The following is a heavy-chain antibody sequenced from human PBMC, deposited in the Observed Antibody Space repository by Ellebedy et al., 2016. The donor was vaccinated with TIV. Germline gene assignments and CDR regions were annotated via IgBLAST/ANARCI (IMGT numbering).Heavy chain of an antibody. CDR3: ARERDRQQQPVPDYYYYGIDV. J-gene: IGHJ6*02. CDR1: GLIASRNY. Sequence: PGGSLTLSCAASGLIASRNYMSWVRQAPGKGLEWVSFIYSDGSTFYADSVKGRFIISRDNSNNTLYLQINSLRAEDTAVYFCARERDRQQQPVPDYYYYGIDVWGQGTTVTVSS. D-gene: IGHD6-13*01. V-gene: IGHV3-66*01. CDR2: IYSDGST.